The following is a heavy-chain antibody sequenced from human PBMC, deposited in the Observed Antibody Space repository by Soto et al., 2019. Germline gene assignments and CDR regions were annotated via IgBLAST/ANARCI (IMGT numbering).Heavy chain of an antibody. CDR1: GGTFSSYA. V-gene: IGHV1-69*13. Sequence: ASVKVSCKASGGTFSSYAISWVRQAPGQGLEWMGGIIPIFGTANYAQKFQGRVTITADESTSTAYMELSSLRSEDTAVYYCARDPIAAAGRFDYWGQGTLVTVYS. D-gene: IGHD6-13*01. CDR3: ARDPIAAAGRFDY. CDR2: IIPIFGTA. J-gene: IGHJ4*02.